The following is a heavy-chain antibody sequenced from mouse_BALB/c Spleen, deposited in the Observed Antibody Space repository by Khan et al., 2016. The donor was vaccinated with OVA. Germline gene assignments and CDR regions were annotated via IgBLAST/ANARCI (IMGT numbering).Heavy chain of an antibody. J-gene: IGHJ3*01. CDR2: INPYNDGT. D-gene: IGHD1-1*01. CDR3: ARRDYYGSSSFAY. Sequence: VQLKQPGPELLKPGASVKMSCKASGYTFTSYVMHWVKQKPGQGLEWIGYINPYNDGTKYNEKFKGKATLTSDKSSSTAYMELSSLTSEDSAVYYCARRDYYGSSSFAYWGQGTLVTVSA. V-gene: IGHV1S136*01. CDR1: GYTFTSYV.